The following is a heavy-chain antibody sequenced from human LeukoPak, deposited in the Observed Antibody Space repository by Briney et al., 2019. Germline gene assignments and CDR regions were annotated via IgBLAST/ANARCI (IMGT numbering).Heavy chain of an antibody. CDR1: GGTFSSYA. J-gene: IGHJ4*02. D-gene: IGHD6-19*01. Sequence: ASVKVSCKASGGTFSSYAISWVRPAPAQGLEWMGRIIPIFGTSNYAQKFQARVTLTTDESTSTAYMEVSSLRSEDTAVYYCSSSGQWLAWRDYWGQGTLVTVSS. CDR3: SSSGQWLAWRDY. CDR2: IIPIFGTS. V-gene: IGHV1-69*05.